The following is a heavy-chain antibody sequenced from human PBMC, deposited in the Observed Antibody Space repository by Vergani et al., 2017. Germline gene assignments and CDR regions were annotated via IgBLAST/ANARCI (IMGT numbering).Heavy chain of an antibody. V-gene: IGHV4-30-4*08. D-gene: IGHD2-2*01. Sequence: QVQLQESGPGLVKPSQTLSLICNVSGFSLSSGDLSWSWIRQPPGKGLEWIGYIYNSGNTLYSPSLKSRVTISIDTSKKQFSLKMNSVTAADTAVYYCARRCSTTCSTMGRAAFDIWGQGTMVTVSS. CDR3: ARRCSTTCSTMGRAAFDI. CDR2: IYNSGNT. CDR1: GFSLSSGDLS. J-gene: IGHJ3*02.